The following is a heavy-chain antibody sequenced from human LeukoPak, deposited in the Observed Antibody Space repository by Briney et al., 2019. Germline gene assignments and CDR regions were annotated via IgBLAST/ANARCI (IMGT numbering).Heavy chain of an antibody. Sequence: SETLSLTCTVSGGSISSYYRSWIRQPPGKGLEWIGYIYYSGSTNYNPSLKSRVTISVDTSKNQFSLKLSSVTAADTAVYYCARRGYGSGSYYNDYYYYYMDVWVKGTTVTVSS. CDR2: IYYSGST. J-gene: IGHJ6*03. CDR3: ARRGYGSGSYYNDYYYYYMDV. CDR1: GGSISSYY. D-gene: IGHD3-10*01. V-gene: IGHV4-59*01.